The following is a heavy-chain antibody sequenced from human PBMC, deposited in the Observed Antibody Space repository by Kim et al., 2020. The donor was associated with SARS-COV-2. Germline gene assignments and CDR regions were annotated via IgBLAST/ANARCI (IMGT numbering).Heavy chain of an antibody. J-gene: IGHJ3*02. CDR1: GGSISSYY. CDR3: ARQKHRYDILSGLYAFAI. Sequence: SETLSPTCTVSGGSISSYYWSWIRQPPGKGLEWIGYIYYSGSTNYNPPLQSRVTISVDTSKNHFSLKLHSVTAADTAAYYCARQKHRYDILSGLYAFAI. D-gene: IGHD3-9*01. CDR2: IYYSGST. V-gene: IGHV4-59*08.